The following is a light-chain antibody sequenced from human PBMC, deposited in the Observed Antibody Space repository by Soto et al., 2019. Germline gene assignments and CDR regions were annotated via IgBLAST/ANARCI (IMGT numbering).Light chain of an antibody. CDR1: QSVSSK. CDR2: GAS. J-gene: IGKJ4*01. V-gene: IGKV3-11*01. Sequence: VMTQSPATLSLSPGERATLSCRASQSVSSKLVWYQQKPGQAPRFLIYGASSRASGIPDRFSGSGSGTDFTLTISSLEPEDFAVYYCQQRRAFGGGTKVDIK. CDR3: QQRRA.